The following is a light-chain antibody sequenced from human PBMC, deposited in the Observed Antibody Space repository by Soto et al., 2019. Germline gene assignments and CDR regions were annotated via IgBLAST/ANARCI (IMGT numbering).Light chain of an antibody. Sequence: EIVLTQSPATLSLSPGERATLSCRASQSVGSYLAWYQQKPGQAPRLLXXGASNRATGIPARFSGSGSGTDFXLSXXSLEAEDFAVYYCQQRSNWPSSITFGHGTRLEIK. J-gene: IGKJ5*01. CDR2: GAS. CDR1: QSVGSY. V-gene: IGKV3-11*01. CDR3: QQRSNWPSSIT.